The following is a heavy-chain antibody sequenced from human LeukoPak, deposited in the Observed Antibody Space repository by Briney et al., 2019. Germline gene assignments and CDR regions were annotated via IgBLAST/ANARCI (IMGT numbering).Heavy chain of an antibody. CDR1: GDTFTSYG. V-gene: IGHV1-18*01. Sequence: ASVKVSCKASGDTFTSYGISWVRQAPGQGLEWMGWISAYNGNTNYAQKLQGRVTMTTDTSTSTAYMELRSLRSDDTAVYYCARDYDFWSGYYILPFDYWGQGTLVTVSS. J-gene: IGHJ4*02. CDR2: ISAYNGNT. CDR3: ARDYDFWSGYYILPFDY. D-gene: IGHD3-3*01.